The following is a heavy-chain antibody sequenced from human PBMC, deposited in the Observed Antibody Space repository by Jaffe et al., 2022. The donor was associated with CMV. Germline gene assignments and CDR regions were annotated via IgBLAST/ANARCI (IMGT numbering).Heavy chain of an antibody. D-gene: IGHD6-19*01. CDR3: VKGQSYLNGWYALCDY. CDR2: ISWNSAST. J-gene: IGHJ4*02. CDR1: GFTFDEYA. Sequence: EVQLVESGGGLVQPGRSLRLSCVASGFTFDEYAMHWVRQVPGKGLEWVSGISWNSASTGYADSVKGRFTISRDNAKNSLYLQMNSLRVEDTALYYCVKGQSYLNGWYALCDYWGQGTLVSVSS. V-gene: IGHV3-9*01.